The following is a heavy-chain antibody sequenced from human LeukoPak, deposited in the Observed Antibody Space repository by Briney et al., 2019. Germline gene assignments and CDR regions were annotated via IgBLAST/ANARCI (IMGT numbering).Heavy chain of an antibody. J-gene: IGHJ4*02. CDR2: VNQGGSEK. V-gene: IGHV3-7*01. CDR1: GYTFSSYW. CDR3: AREGDYGDY. Sequence: GGSLRLSCAASGYTFSSYWMSWVRQAPGKGLEWVANVNQGGSEKYYVDSVKGRFTISRDNAKNSLYLQMNSLRAEDTAVYYCAREGDYGDYWGQATLVTVSS.